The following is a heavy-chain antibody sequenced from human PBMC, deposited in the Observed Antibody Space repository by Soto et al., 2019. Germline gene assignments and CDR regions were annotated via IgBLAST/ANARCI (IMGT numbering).Heavy chain of an antibody. J-gene: IGHJ3*02. CDR2: ISGSGGST. CDR3: AKGSITMIVVVITPRAFDI. CDR1: GFTFSSYA. Sequence: PGGSLRLSCAASGFTFSSYAMSWVRQAPGKGLDWVSAISGSGGSTYYADSVKGRFTISRDNSKNTLYLQMDSLRAEDTAVYYCAKGSITMIVVVITPRAFDIWGQGTMVTVSS. D-gene: IGHD3-22*01. V-gene: IGHV3-23*01.